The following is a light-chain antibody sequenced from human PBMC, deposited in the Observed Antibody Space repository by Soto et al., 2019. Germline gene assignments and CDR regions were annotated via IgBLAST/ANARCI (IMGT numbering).Light chain of an antibody. CDR1: SSDVGGYNY. CDR2: DVS. V-gene: IGLV2-14*03. Sequence: SVLTQPASVSGSPGQSITISCTGTSSDVGGYNYVSWYQQHPGKAPKLMIYDVSYRPSGVSNRFSGSKSGDTASLTISGLQAEDEADYYCSSYSNSTTRVFGGGTKLTVL. CDR3: SSYSNSTTRV. J-gene: IGLJ2*01.